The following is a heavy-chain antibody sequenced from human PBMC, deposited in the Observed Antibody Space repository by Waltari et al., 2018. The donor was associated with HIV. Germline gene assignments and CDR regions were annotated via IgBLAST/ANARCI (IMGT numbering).Heavy chain of an antibody. D-gene: IGHD6-13*01. CDR3: SRAGTAAGKSNYYYGTDV. CDR2: IWYDGSQK. V-gene: IGHV3-33*01. Sequence: QVQLVESGGGVAQPGMSLRLSCVASGFSFSRLAMHWVRQAPGKGLEWVALIWYDGSQKYYADSVKGRFTISRDNSQNTLYLQVDSLRVEDTATYYCSRAGTAAGKSNYYYGTDVWGQGTTVTVSS. J-gene: IGHJ6*02. CDR1: GFSFSRLA.